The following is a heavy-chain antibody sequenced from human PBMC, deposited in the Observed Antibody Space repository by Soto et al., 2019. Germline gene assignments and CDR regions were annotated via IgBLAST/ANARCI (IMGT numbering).Heavy chain of an antibody. CDR1: GFTFTNAW. V-gene: IGHV3-15*01. J-gene: IGHJ4*02. CDR2: IRTKTDGGTT. D-gene: IGHD2-2*01. CDR3: TSRFCSSTSCSPYDY. Sequence: GGSLRLSCVASGFTFTNAWMSWFRQAPGKGLEWVGRIRTKTDGGTTDYEAPVKGRFNLSRNDTKKKLFLQMSILRTEDTAVYYCTSRFCSSTSCSPYDYWGQGT.